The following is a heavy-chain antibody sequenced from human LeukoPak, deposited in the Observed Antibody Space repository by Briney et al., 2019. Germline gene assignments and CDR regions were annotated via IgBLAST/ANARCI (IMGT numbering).Heavy chain of an antibody. CDR3: ARQYGDAQASDDY. Sequence: GESLKISCKGSGYSFTSYWIGWVRQMPGKGLEWMGIIYPGDSDTRYSPSFQGQVTISADKSISTAYLQWSSLKASDSATYYCARQYGDAQASDDYWGQGTLVTVSS. J-gene: IGHJ4*02. D-gene: IGHD4-17*01. V-gene: IGHV5-51*01. CDR2: IYPGDSDT. CDR1: GYSFTSYW.